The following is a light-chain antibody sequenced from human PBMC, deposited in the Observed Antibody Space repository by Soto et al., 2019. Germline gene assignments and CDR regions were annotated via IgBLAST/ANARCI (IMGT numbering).Light chain of an antibody. CDR2: GDN. Sequence: QSVLTQPPSTSGTPGQRVTISCSGSGSSIGTNTVNWYRQLPGTAPKLLIYGDNQRPSGVPDRFSGSKSGTSASLAISGLQPEDEADYYCAAWEGSLNNVLFGGGTKLTVL. CDR1: GSSIGTNT. V-gene: IGLV1-44*01. CDR3: AAWEGSLNNVL. J-gene: IGLJ2*01.